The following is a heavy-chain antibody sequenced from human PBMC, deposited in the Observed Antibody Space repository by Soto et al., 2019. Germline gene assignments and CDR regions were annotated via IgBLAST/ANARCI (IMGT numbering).Heavy chain of an antibody. D-gene: IGHD4-17*01. CDR1: GGTFSSYS. J-gene: IGHJ5*01. CDR3: AREDYGGLNRLDP. Sequence: QVQLVQSGAEVKKPGSSVKVSCKASGGTFSSYSISWVRQAPGQGLEWMGGIIPMFDTSNYVQKFQGRVTITADESTRTAYMDLSSLRSDDAAVYYCAREDYGGLNRLDPWSQGTQVTISS. V-gene: IGHV1-69*12. CDR2: IIPMFDTS.